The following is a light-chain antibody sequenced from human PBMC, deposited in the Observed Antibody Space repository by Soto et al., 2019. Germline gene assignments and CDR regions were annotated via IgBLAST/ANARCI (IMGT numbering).Light chain of an antibody. CDR1: SSDVGGYYY. CDR2: EVS. Sequence: QSVLTQPPSASGSPGQSVTISCTGTSSDVGGYYYVSWYQQHPGKAPKLMIYEVSKRPSGVPDRFSGSKSGNTASLTVSGLQAEDEADYYCSSYAGTNTHYVFGTGTRSPS. V-gene: IGLV2-8*01. J-gene: IGLJ1*01. CDR3: SSYAGTNTHYV.